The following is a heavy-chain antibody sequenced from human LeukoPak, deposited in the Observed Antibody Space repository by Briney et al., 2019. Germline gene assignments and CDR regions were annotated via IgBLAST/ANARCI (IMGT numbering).Heavy chain of an antibody. Sequence: SETLSLTCTVSGGSISSSSYYWGWIRQPPGKGLEWIGSIYYSGSTYYNPSLKSRVTISVDTSKNQFSLKLSSVTAADTAVYYCASGDGGYDYVWGSYRYTMVNWFDPWGQGTLVTVSS. V-gene: IGHV4-39*07. CDR3: ASGDGGYDYVWGSYRYTMVNWFDP. CDR1: GGSISSSSYY. D-gene: IGHD3-16*02. CDR2: IYYSGST. J-gene: IGHJ5*02.